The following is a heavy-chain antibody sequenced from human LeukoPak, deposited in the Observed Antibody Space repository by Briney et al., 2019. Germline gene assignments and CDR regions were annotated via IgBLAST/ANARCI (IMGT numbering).Heavy chain of an antibody. Sequence: SETLSLTCTVSCGSISSHYWSWIRQPPGKGLEWIGNIYTGGTTNYNPSLKSGVTISNDTSKNQLSLHLASVTAADTAVYYCSKATKWLAFDDWGRGTLVTVSS. V-gene: IGHV4-59*11. CDR1: CGSISSHY. CDR2: IYTGGTT. J-gene: IGHJ4*02. CDR3: SKATKWLAFDD. D-gene: IGHD6-19*01.